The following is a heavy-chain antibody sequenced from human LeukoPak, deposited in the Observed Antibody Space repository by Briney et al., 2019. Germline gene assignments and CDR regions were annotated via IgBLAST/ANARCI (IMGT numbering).Heavy chain of an antibody. CDR1: GYTLTELS. V-gene: IGHV1-24*01. Sequence: ASVKDSCKVSGYTLTELSMHWLRPAPGKGLEWMGGFDPEDGETIYAQKFQGRVTMTRDTYISTVYMELSRMRSDDTAVYYCARDRDVILELDDAFDIWGQGTMVTVSS. J-gene: IGHJ3*02. CDR3: ARDRDVILELDDAFDI. D-gene: IGHD1-7*01. CDR2: FDPEDGET.